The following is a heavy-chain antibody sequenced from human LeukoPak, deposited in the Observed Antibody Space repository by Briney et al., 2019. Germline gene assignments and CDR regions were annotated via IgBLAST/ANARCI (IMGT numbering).Heavy chain of an antibody. Sequence: PGGSLRLSCAASEFTFSSYWMHWVRQAPGKGLVWVSRINSDGSITSYADFVKGRFTISRDNAKNTLYLQLNSLRAEDTAVYYCTRSDAFDIWGQGTMVTVSS. V-gene: IGHV3-74*01. CDR2: INSDGSIT. CDR3: TRSDAFDI. J-gene: IGHJ3*02. CDR1: EFTFSSYW.